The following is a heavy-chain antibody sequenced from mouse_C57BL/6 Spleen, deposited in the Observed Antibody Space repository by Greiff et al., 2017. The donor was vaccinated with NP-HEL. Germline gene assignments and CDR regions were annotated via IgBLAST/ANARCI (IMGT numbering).Heavy chain of an antibody. J-gene: IGHJ2*01. CDR2: IYPGDGDT. D-gene: IGHD1-1*02. Sequence: QVQLQQSGPELVKPGASVKISCKASGYAFSSSWMNWVKQRPGKGLEWIGRIYPGDGDTNYNGKFKGKATLTADKSSSTAYMQLSSLTSEDSAVYCCARTGTWYYFDYWGQGTTLTVSS. CDR3: ARTGTWYYFDY. CDR1: GYAFSSSW. V-gene: IGHV1-82*01.